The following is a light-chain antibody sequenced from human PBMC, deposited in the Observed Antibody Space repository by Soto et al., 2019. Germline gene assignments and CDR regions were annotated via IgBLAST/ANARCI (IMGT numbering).Light chain of an antibody. CDR1: SSDAGGYNY. J-gene: IGLJ1*01. CDR2: EVS. V-gene: IGLV2-8*01. CDR3: SSYAGSNNYV. Sequence: QSVLTQPPSASGSPGQSVTISCTGTSSDAGGYNYVSWYQQHPGKAPKLMIYEVSRRPSGVPGRFSGSKSGNTASLTVSGLQAEDEADYYCSSYAGSNNYVFGTGTKVTV.